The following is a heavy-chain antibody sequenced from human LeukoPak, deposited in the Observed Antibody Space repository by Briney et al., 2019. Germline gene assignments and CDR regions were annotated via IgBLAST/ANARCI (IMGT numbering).Heavy chain of an antibody. J-gene: IGHJ4*02. CDR3: ARQQLSQLYYFDY. V-gene: IGHV4-59*01. D-gene: IGHD6-13*01. Sequence: PSETLSLTCTVSGGSISSYYWSWIRQTPGKGLEWIGYIYYSGSTNYNPSVKSRVTISVDTSKNQFSLKLSSVTAADTAVYYCARQQLSQLYYFDYWGQGTLVTVSS. CDR2: IYYSGST. CDR1: GGSISSYY.